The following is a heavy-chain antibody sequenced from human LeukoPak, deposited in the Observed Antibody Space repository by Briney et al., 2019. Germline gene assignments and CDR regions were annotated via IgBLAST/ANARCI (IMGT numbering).Heavy chain of an antibody. V-gene: IGHV3-74*01. CDR1: GFTFSSYW. D-gene: IGHD4-17*01. CDR2: INSDGSST. CDR3: ATDDYGEPFDY. J-gene: IGHJ4*02. Sequence: GGSLRLSCAASGFTFSSYWMHWVRQAPGKGLVWVSRINSDGSSTSYADSVKGRFTISRDNAKNTLYLQMNSLRAEDTAVYYCATDDYGEPFDYWGQGTLVTVSS.